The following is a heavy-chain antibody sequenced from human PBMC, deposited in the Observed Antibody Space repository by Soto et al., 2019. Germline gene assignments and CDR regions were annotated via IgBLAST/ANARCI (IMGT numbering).Heavy chain of an antibody. D-gene: IGHD2-21*02. CDR2: IYYSGST. Sequence: SETLSLTCTVSGGSVSSGNYYWSWIRQPPGKGLEWIAYIYYSGSTNYNPSLYSRVTMSVDTSKNQFSLKLTSVTAADTAVYYWARGLHNRAATAMGDFDYWGQGTLVTVSS. CDR3: ARGLHNRAATAMGDFDY. V-gene: IGHV4-61*01. CDR1: GGSVSSGNYY. J-gene: IGHJ4*02.